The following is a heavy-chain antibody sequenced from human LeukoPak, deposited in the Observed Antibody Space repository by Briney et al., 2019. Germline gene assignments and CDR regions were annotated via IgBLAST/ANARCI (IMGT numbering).Heavy chain of an antibody. V-gene: IGHV3-23*01. CDR3: ARDRTRDYYDSSGYA. CDR1: GMSLYGYF. D-gene: IGHD3-22*01. CDR2: ISGSGGST. Sequence: ETLSLTCGVSGMSLYGYFWSWVRQAPGKGLEWVSAISGSGGSTHYADSVKGRFTISRDNSKNTLYLQMNSLRAEDTAVYYCARDRTRDYYDSSGYAWGQGTLVTVSS. J-gene: IGHJ5*02.